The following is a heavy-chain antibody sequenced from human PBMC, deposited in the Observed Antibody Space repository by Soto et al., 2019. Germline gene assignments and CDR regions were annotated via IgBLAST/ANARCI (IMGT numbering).Heavy chain of an antibody. CDR2: IYYSGST. J-gene: IGHJ4*02. D-gene: IGHD3-22*01. CDR3: ARETAYYYDSSGPRPDDY. CDR1: GGSISSGGYY. V-gene: IGHV4-31*03. Sequence: KASETLSLTCTVSGGSISSGGYYWSWIRQHPGKGLEWIGYIYYSGSTYYNPSLKSRVTISVDTSKNQFSLKLSSVTAADTAVYYCARETAYYYDSSGPRPDDYWGQGTLVTVSS.